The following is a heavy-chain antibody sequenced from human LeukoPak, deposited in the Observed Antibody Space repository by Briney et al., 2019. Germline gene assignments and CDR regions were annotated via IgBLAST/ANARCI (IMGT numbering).Heavy chain of an antibody. V-gene: IGHV1-8*01. D-gene: IGHD2-15*01. J-gene: IGHJ4*02. CDR2: MNPNSLNT. CDR1: GYTFSSFD. CDR3: ARDVAPLPFEY. Sequence: GASVKVSCKTSGYTFSSFDVIWVRQATGQGLEWIGWMNPNSLNTGYAQKFRGRVTMTGDTSISTAYMELSSLISEDTAVYYCARDVAPLPFEYWGQGTLVTVSS.